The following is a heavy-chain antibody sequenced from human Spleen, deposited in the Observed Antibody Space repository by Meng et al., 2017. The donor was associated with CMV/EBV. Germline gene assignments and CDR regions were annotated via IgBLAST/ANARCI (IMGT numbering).Heavy chain of an antibody. CDR2: IHYSGST. Sequence: GALRLSCTVPGASISAYYWSGIRQPPGRGLEWIGNIHYSGSTNYNPSLKGRVTMSVATSEDQFSLRLNSVTAADTAVYYCARGHSNSGSFVGYYAMDVWGQGATVTVSS. D-gene: IGHD1-26*01. J-gene: IGHJ6*02. V-gene: IGHV4-59*01. CDR1: GASISAYY. CDR3: ARGHSNSGSFVGYYAMDV.